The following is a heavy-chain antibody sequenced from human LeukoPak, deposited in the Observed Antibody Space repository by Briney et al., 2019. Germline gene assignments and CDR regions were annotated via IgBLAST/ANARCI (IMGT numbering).Heavy chain of an antibody. V-gene: IGHV1-24*01. Sequence: ASVKVSCKVSGYTLTELSMHWVRQAPGQGLEWMGGFDPEDGETIYAQKFQGRVTMTEDTSTDTAYMELSSLRSEDTAVYYCATPSTQLGYFDWLLFDYWGQGTLVTVSS. CDR1: GYTLTELS. J-gene: IGHJ4*02. CDR3: ATPSTQLGYFDWLLFDY. CDR2: FDPEDGET. D-gene: IGHD3-9*01.